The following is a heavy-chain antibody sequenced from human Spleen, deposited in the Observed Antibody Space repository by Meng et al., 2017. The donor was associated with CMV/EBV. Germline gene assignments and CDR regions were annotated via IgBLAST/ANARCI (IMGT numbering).Heavy chain of an antibody. CDR1: GFGFSNYG. D-gene: IGHD2/OR15-2a*01. V-gene: IGHV3-30*02. CDR2: IRYDGSNK. J-gene: IGHJ5*02. CDR3: ARDGPQNSPTSGWFDP. Sequence: GESLKISCAASGFGFSNYGIHWVRQASGKGLEWVAIIRYDGSNKDYAVSVKGRFTISRDNSKNTVYFQMNSLRAEDTAVYFCARDGPQNSPTSGWFDPWGQGTLVTVSS.